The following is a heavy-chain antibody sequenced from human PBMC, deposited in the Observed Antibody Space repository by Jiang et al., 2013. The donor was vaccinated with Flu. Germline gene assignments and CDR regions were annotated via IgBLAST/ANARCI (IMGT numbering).Heavy chain of an antibody. D-gene: IGHD3-10*01. CDR3: ARATVLWSSAPGDAFDI. J-gene: IGHJ3*02. CDR2: ISYDGSNK. CDR1: GFTFSSYA. Sequence: QLVESGGGVVQPGRSLRLSCAASGFTFSSYAMHWVRQAPGKGLEWVAVISYDGSNKYYADSVKGRFTISRDNSKNTLYLQMNSLRAEDTAVYYCARATVLWSSAPGDAFDIWGQGTMVTVSS. V-gene: IGHV3-30-3*01.